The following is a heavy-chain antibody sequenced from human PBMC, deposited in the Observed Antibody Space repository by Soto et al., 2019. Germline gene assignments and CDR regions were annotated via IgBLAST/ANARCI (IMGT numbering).Heavy chain of an antibody. CDR2: ITGDGKAT. CDR3: ARITRS. V-gene: IGHV3-23*01. J-gene: IGHJ5*02. CDR1: GLTVSSSA. D-gene: IGHD3-3*01. Sequence: SESWGGLVQPGGSLRLSCAASGLTVSSSAMTWVRQAPGKGLEWISSITGDGKATYYADSVKGRFTISKDISTNTLFLQMNSLRGEDTATYYCARITRSWGQGTLVTVSS.